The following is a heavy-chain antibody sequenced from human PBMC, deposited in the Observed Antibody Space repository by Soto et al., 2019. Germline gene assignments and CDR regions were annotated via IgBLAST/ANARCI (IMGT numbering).Heavy chain of an antibody. J-gene: IGHJ6*03. D-gene: IGHD2-15*01. V-gene: IGHV4-59*08. CDR1: GGSISSYY. CDR3: ARHGGYCSGGSCYYYYYYMDV. Sequence: SETLSLTCTVSGGSISSYYWSWIRQPPGKGLEWIGYIYHRGSTNYNPSLKSRVTISVDTSKNLFSLKLSSVTAADTAVYFCARHGGYCSGGSCYYYYYYMDVWGKGTTVT. CDR2: IYHRGST.